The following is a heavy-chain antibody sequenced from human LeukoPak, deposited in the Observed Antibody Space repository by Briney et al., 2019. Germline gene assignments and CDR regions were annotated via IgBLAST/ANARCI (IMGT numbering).Heavy chain of an antibody. J-gene: IGHJ4*02. CDR3: ARDRGVTMVRGVIDSFDY. CDR2: ISTTGTTI. CDR1: GFTFSAYH. Sequence: GGSLRLSCAASGFTFSAYHINWARQAPGKGLEWISYISTTGTTIHYADSVKGRFAISRDNAKSSLYLQMNSLRDEDTAVYYCARDRGVTMVRGVIDSFDYRGQGTLVTVSS. D-gene: IGHD3-10*01. V-gene: IGHV3-48*02.